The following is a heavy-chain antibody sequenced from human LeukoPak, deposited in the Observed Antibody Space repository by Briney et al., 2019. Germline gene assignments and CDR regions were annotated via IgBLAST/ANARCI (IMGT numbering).Heavy chain of an antibody. CDR2: MYYSGRT. CDR3: ARSRGYTDGQTIDY. Sequence: SETLSLTCAVSGGSISTSSSYWGWIRQPAGKGLKWIGNMYYSGRTYYNPSLKSRVTISLDTSKNQFSLKLSSVTAADTAVYYCARSRGYTDGQTIDYWGQCTLVTVSS. V-gene: IGHV4-39*07. D-gene: IGHD5-18*01. CDR1: GGSISTSSSY. J-gene: IGHJ4*02.